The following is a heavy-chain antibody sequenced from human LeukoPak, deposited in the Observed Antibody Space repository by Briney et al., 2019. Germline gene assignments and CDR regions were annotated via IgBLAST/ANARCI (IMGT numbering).Heavy chain of an antibody. D-gene: IGHD3-22*01. CDR1: GGSISSYY. Sequence: SETLSLTCTVSGGSISSYYWSWIRQPPGKGLEWIGYIYYSGSTNYNPSLKSRVTISVDTSKNQFSLKLSSVTAADTAVYYCARTSSAYYYSFDYWGQGTLVTVSS. J-gene: IGHJ4*02. CDR2: IYYSGST. V-gene: IGHV4-59*01. CDR3: ARTSSAYYYSFDY.